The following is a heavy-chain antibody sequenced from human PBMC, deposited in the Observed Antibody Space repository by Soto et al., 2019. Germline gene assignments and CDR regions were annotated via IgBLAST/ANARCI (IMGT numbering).Heavy chain of an antibody. V-gene: IGHV4-59*01. CDR2: IYYSGST. CDR1: GGSISSYY. D-gene: IGHD1-26*01. CDR3: ASRIVGATPYFDY. J-gene: IGHJ4*02. Sequence: SETLSLTCAVSGGSISSYYWSWIRQPPGKGLEWIGYIYYSGSTNYNPPLKSRVSISIETSKKQFSLRLNSVTAADTAVYYCASRIVGATPYFDYWGQGTLVTVSS.